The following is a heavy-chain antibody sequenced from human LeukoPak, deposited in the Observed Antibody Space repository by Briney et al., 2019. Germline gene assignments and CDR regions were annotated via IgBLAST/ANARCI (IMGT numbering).Heavy chain of an antibody. Sequence: PSETLSLTCTVSGGSISGYYWSWIRQPPGKGLEWIGYIYYSGSTNYSSSLKSRVTISLDTSKNQFSLKLNSVTAADTAVYYCARHRYSSSWYIDYWGQGTLVTVSS. CDR3: ARHRYSSSWYIDY. D-gene: IGHD6-13*01. J-gene: IGHJ4*02. V-gene: IGHV4-59*01. CDR2: IYYSGST. CDR1: GGSISGYY.